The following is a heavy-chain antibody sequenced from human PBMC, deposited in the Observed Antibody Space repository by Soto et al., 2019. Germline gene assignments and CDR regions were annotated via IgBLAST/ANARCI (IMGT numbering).Heavy chain of an antibody. CDR2: ISGSGGSP. J-gene: IGHJ4*02. D-gene: IGHD2-2*01. CDR3: AKARCSTTTCYVPDY. V-gene: IGHV3-23*01. Sequence: PGGSLRLSCAAFGFTFSTYTMSWVRQAPGKGLEWVSAISGSGGSPSYADSVQGRFTISRDNPKNTLYLQMNSLRVEDTAMYYCAKARCSTTTCYVPDYWGQGTLVTVSS. CDR1: GFTFSTYT.